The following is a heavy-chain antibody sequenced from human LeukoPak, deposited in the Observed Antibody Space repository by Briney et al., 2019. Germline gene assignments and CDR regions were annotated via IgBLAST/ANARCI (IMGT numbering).Heavy chain of an antibody. CDR3: ARDLIGRYTFDY. D-gene: IGHD3-10*01. V-gene: IGHV3-30-3*01. CDR2: MSPDGNKK. CDR1: GFTFSDYN. J-gene: IGHJ4*02. Sequence: AGSLRLSCAASGFTFSDYNMHWVRQAPGKGLDWVALMSPDGNKKYYADSVKGRFTISRDNSKNTVDLQMNSLRAEDTAVYYCARDLIGRYTFDYWGQGTLVTVSS.